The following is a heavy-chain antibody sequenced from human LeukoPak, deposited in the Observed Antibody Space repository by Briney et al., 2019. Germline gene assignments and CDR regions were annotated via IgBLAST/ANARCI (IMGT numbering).Heavy chain of an antibody. Sequence: SGGSLRLSCAASGFTFSSYAMRWVRQAPGKGLEWVSAISGSGGSTYYADSVKGRFTISRDNSKNTLYLQMNSLRAEDTAVYYCAHRPGGSGSYYFDYWGQGTLVTVSS. D-gene: IGHD3-22*01. J-gene: IGHJ4*02. CDR1: GFTFSSYA. CDR2: ISGSGGST. V-gene: IGHV3-23*01. CDR3: AHRPGGSGSYYFDY.